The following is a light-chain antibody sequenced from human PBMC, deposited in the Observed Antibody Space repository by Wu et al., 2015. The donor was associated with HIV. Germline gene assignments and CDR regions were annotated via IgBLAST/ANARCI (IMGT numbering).Light chain of an antibody. CDR2: AAS. CDR3: QKYNTAPWT. CDR1: QTVSSS. Sequence: EVVMTQSPATLSVSPGERATLSCRASQTVSSSLAWYHQKPGQAPRLLIYAASTRASGIPDSFSGSGSGTEFTLTISSLRSEDVATYYCQKYNTAPWTFGQGTKVEMK. V-gene: IGKV3-15*01. J-gene: IGKJ1*01.